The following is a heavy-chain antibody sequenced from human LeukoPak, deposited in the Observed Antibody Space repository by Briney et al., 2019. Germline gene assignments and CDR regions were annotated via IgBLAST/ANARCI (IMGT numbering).Heavy chain of an antibody. Sequence: ASVKVSCKASGYTFTSYDINWVRQATGQGLEWMGWMNPNSGNTGYAQKFQGRVTMTRNTSISTAYMELSSLRSEDTAVYYCARGGRSAAAPNYWGQGTLVTVSS. CDR2: MNPNSGNT. CDR3: ARGGRSAAAPNY. J-gene: IGHJ4*02. CDR1: GYTFTSYD. V-gene: IGHV1-8*01. D-gene: IGHD6-13*01.